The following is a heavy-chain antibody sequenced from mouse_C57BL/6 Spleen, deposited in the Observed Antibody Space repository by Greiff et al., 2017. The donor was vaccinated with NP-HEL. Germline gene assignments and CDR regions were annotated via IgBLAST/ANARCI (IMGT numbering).Heavy chain of an antibody. CDR1: GYTFTSYW. Sequence: VKLQQPGAELVRPGSSVKLSCKASGYTFTSYWMHWVKQRPIQGLEWIGNIDPSDSETHYNQKFKDKATLTVDKSSSTAYMQLSSLTSEDSAVYYCARDFTTVVDWYFDVWGTGTTVTVSS. CDR3: ARDFTTVVDWYFDV. D-gene: IGHD1-1*01. J-gene: IGHJ1*03. V-gene: IGHV1-52*01. CDR2: IDPSDSET.